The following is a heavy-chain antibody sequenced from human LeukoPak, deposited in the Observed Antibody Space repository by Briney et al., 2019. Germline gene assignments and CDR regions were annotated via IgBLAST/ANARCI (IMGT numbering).Heavy chain of an antibody. CDR2: IYTSGGT. CDR3: ARVPGYCSSTSCYNWFDP. Sequence: SETLSLTCTVSGGSISSYYWSWIRQPAGKGLEWIGRIYTSGGTNYNPSLKSRVTISVDTSKNQFSLKLSSVTAADTAVCYCARVPGYCSSTSCYNWFDPWGQGTLVTVSS. V-gene: IGHV4-4*07. CDR1: GGSISSYY. D-gene: IGHD2-2*01. J-gene: IGHJ5*02.